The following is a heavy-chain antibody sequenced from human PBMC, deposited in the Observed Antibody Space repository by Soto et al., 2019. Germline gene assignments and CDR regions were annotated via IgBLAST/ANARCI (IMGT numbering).Heavy chain of an antibody. Sequence: GGSLRLSCKASGFSFSDYAMTWVRQAPGKGLEWVSVISGSGDNTFYAASVKGRFAISRDNSKNVLYLQMNSLSADDAAVYFCAKGRAITVYGVDILFDYWGRGTLVTVSS. CDR2: ISGSGDNT. J-gene: IGHJ4*01. CDR3: AKGRAITVYGVDILFDY. D-gene: IGHD3-3*01. CDR1: GFSFSDYA. V-gene: IGHV3-23*01.